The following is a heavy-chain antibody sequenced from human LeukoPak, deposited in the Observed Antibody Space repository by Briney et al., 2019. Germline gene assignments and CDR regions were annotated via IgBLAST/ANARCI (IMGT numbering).Heavy chain of an antibody. CDR3: ARRYCSGGSCYGHYYYYYYMDV. D-gene: IGHD2-15*01. CDR1: GYTFTGYY. CDR2: INPNSGGT. V-gene: IGHV1-2*02. J-gene: IGHJ6*03. Sequence: GASVKVSCKASGYTFTGYYMHWVRQAPGQGLEWMGWINPNSGGTNYAQKFQGRVTMTRDTSISTAYMELSRLRSDDTAVYYCARRYCSGGSCYGHYYYYYYMDVWGKGTTVTVSS.